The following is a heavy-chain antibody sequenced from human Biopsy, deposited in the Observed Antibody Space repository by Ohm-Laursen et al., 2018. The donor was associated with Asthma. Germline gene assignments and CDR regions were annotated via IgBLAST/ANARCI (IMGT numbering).Heavy chain of an antibody. J-gene: IGHJ4*02. CDR1: GGTFSSNS. Sequence: ASVKVSCKASGGTFSSNSINWVRQAPGQGLEWMGRIIPIFGPTNYAQEFQGRVTISADDSTSTAYMELSSLSSEDTALYYCARGPEYVRSSGALDYWGQGTLVTVSS. D-gene: IGHD2-2*01. CDR2: IIPIFGPT. CDR3: ARGPEYVRSSGALDY. V-gene: IGHV1-69*13.